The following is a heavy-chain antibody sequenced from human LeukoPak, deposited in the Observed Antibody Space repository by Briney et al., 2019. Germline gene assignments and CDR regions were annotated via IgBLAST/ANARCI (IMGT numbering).Heavy chain of an antibody. J-gene: IGHJ4*02. V-gene: IGHV1-46*03. Sequence: GASVKVSCKASGYTFTSYYMHWVRQAPGQGLEWVGIINPSGGSTSYAQQFQGRVTMHRDTSTSTVYREVSSLRSEDTAVYYCARGRAVGVRAGFDYWGQGTLVTVSS. CDR2: INPSGGST. CDR1: GYTFTSYY. CDR3: ARGRAVGVRAGFDY. D-gene: IGHD1-26*01.